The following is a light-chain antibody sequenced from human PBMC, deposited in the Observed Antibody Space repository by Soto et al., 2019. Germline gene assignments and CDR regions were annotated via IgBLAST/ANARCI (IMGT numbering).Light chain of an antibody. CDR1: QSVTNSF. V-gene: IGKV3-20*01. Sequence: EIVLAQSPGTLSLSPGERATLSCRASQSVTNSFLAWYQQKPGQAPRLLIYGASRRATGIPDRFSGSGSGTDFTLTISRLEPEDFAVYYCQQYGSSPLTFGGGTKVDIK. CDR2: GAS. CDR3: QQYGSSPLT. J-gene: IGKJ4*01.